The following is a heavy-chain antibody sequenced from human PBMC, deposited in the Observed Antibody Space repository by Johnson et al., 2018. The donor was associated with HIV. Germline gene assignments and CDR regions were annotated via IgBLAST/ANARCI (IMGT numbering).Heavy chain of an antibody. J-gene: IGHJ3*02. D-gene: IGHD1-26*01. CDR2: IKEDETEK. CDR1: GFTFDDYA. CDR3: ALVGAHDAFDI. Sequence: VQLVESGGGLVQPGRSLRLSCTGSGFTFDDYAMSWVRQAPGKGLEWVANIKEDETEKYYVDSVKGRFTISRENDKKSVFLQMNSLRAEDSAVYYCALVGAHDAFDIWGQGTMVTVSS. V-gene: IGHV3-7*01.